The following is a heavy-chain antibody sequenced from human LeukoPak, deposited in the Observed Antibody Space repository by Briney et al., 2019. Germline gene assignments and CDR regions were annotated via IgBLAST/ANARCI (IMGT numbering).Heavy chain of an antibody. J-gene: IGHJ4*02. CDR1: GYTFTGYY. V-gene: IGHV1-2*02. CDR3: ANLGGYSGYDLSGY. D-gene: IGHD5-12*01. Sequence: ASVKVSCKASGYTFTGYYMHWVRQAPGQGLEWMGWINPNSGGTNYAQKFQGRVTMTRDTSISTAYMELSRLRSDDTAVYYYANLGGYSGYDLSGYWGQGTLVTVSS. CDR2: INPNSGGT.